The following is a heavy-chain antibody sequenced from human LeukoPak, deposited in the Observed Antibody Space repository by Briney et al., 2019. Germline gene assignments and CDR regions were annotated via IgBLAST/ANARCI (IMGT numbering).Heavy chain of an antibody. D-gene: IGHD1-26*01. V-gene: IGHV3-11*04. CDR1: GFTFSDYY. J-gene: IGHJ6*03. CDR3: ARDLSLYSGSYSSPPSYYYYYYMDG. Sequence: GGSLRLSCAASGFTFSDYYMSWIRQAPGKGLEWVSDISSSGSTIYNADPVSGRFTITRDNTNNSQYLQMNSLRAEDTAVYYCARDLSLYSGSYSSPPSYYYYYYMDGWGKGTTVTVSS. CDR2: ISSSGSTI.